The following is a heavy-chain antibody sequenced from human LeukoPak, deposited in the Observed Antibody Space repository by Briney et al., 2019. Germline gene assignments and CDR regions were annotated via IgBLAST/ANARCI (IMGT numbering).Heavy chain of an antibody. V-gene: IGHV4-59*01. Sequence: SETLSLTCSVSSGSISSYYWSWIRQPPGKGLEWIGYIYNRVTTNYNPSLKSRVTISVDTSKNQFSLKLSSVTAADTAMYYCARYLSGLDYWGQGTRVTVSS. CDR2: IYNRVTT. D-gene: IGHD3-10*01. J-gene: IGHJ4*02. CDR3: ARYLSGLDY. CDR1: SGSISSYY.